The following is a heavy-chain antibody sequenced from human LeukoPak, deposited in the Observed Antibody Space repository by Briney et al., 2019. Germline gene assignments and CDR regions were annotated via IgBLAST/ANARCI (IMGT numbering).Heavy chain of an antibody. CDR2: IKSKTYGGTT. V-gene: IGHV3-15*01. Sequence: RGGSLRLSCAASGFTLSNAWMGWVRQAPGRGLEWIGRIKSKTYGGTTDYAAPVKGRFTISRDDSKNTLYLQLNSLKSDDTAEYYCTTDRGIAARPLFDFWGQGILVTVSS. CDR1: GFTLSNAW. D-gene: IGHD6-6*01. CDR3: TTDRGIAARPLFDF. J-gene: IGHJ4*02.